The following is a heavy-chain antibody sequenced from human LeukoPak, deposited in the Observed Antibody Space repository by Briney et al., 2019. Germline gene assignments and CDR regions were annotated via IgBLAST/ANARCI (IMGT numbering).Heavy chain of an antibody. J-gene: IGHJ4*02. CDR2: INPSGGST. CDR3: ARLGRPLRRLGAGPNILTGYDY. V-gene: IGHV1-46*01. D-gene: IGHD3-9*01. CDR1: GYTFTSYY. Sequence: GASVKVSCKASGYTFTSYYMHWVRQAPGQGLEWMGIINPSGGSTSYAQKFQGRVTMTRDTSTSTVYMELSSLRPEDTAVHYCARLGRPLRRLGAGPNILTGYDYWGQGTLVTVSS.